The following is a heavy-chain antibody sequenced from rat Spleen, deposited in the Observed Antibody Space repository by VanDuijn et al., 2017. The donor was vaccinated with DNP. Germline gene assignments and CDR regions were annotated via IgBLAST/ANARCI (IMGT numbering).Heavy chain of an antibody. J-gene: IGHJ2*01. CDR2: ISPSGGST. Sequence: EVQLVESGGGLVQPGRSLKLSCAASGFTFSNYGMHWIRQAPTKGLEWVASISPSGGSTYYRDSVKGRFTISRDNAKNTQYLQMDSLRSEDTATYYCARKRGSGYDYWGQGVMVTVSS. CDR3: ARKRGSGYDY. D-gene: IGHD4-3*01. CDR1: GFTFSNYG. V-gene: IGHV5S13*01.